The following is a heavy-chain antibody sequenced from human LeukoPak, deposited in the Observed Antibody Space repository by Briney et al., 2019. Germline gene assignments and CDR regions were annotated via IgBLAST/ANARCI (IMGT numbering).Heavy chain of an antibody. J-gene: IGHJ6*02. V-gene: IGHV3-30*18. CDR2: ISYDESSK. CDR3: AKIACSSTSCFRNYYYNMDV. Sequence: GGSLRLSCAASGFTFSNYGMHWVRQAPGKGLEWVTFISYDESSKYYADSVKGRFTISRDNSKNTLYLQMNSLRAEDTAVYYCAKIACSSTSCFRNYYYNMDVWGQGTTVTVSS. D-gene: IGHD2-2*01. CDR1: GFTFSNYG.